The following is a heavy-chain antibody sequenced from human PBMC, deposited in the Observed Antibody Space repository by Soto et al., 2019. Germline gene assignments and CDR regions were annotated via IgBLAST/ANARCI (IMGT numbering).Heavy chain of an antibody. J-gene: IGHJ4*02. CDR3: ASHRTFWPFDS. Sequence: PSETLSLTCAVSGGSLSSSSFYWGWMRQPPGKGLQWIASISYSDGSFYNSSLKSRLTISVDTSKNQFSLSLRSVTAADTAVYYCASHRTFWPFDSWGQGTVVTVSS. V-gene: IGHV4-39*01. D-gene: IGHD2-8*01. CDR1: GGSLSSSSFY. CDR2: ISYSDGS.